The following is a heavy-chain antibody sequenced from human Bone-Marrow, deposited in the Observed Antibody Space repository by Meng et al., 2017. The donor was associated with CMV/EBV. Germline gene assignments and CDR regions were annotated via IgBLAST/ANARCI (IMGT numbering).Heavy chain of an antibody. J-gene: IGHJ6*02. CDR1: GFTFSSYW. CDR3: AKNPNSGWYYYYGMDV. CDR2: IKQDGSEK. Sequence: GESLKISCAASGFTFSSYWMSWVRQAPGKGLEWVANIKQDGSEKYYVDSVKGRFTISRDNSKNTLYLQMSSLRVEDTAVYFCAKNPNSGWYYYYGMDVWGQGTTVTVSS. D-gene: IGHD6-19*01. V-gene: IGHV3-7*01.